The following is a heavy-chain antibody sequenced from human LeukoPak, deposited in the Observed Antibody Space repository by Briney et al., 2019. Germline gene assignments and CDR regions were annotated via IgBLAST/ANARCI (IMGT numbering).Heavy chain of an antibody. D-gene: IGHD2-15*01. CDR2: ISYDGSNK. CDR1: GFTFSSYG. Sequence: GGSLRLSCAASGFTFSSYGMHWVRQAPGKGLEWVAVISYDGSNKYYADSVKGRFTTSRDNSKNTLYLQMNSLRAEDTAVYYCTGCSGGSCYEGAGFDYWGQGTLVTVSS. V-gene: IGHV3-30*03. CDR3: TGCSGGSCYEGAGFDY. J-gene: IGHJ4*02.